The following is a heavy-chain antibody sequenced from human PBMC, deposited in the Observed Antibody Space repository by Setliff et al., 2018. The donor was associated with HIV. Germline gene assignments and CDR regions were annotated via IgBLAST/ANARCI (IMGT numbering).Heavy chain of an antibody. CDR2: ISASNGNT. Sequence: ASVKVSCKASGYIFSTYGISWVRQAPGQGLEWMGWISASNGNTHYAQKVQGRATLTTDTSTNTAYMELRSLRSDDAAVYYCAKTTPQPHYYYYVDVWGKGTTVTSP. D-gene: IGHD4-17*01. V-gene: IGHV1-18*01. CDR1: GYIFSTYG. J-gene: IGHJ6*03. CDR3: AKTTPQPHYYYYVDV.